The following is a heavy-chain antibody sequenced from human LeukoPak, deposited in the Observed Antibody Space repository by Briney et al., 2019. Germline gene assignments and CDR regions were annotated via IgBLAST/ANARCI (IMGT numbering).Heavy chain of an antibody. J-gene: IGHJ3*02. D-gene: IGHD5/OR15-5a*01. V-gene: IGHV3-74*01. Sequence: GGSLRLSCAASGFTISRYWMYWVRQAPGMGLVSVSHIKSDGSSTHYADSVKGRFTISRDNAKNTLYLQMSSLRAEDTAVYYCARGGTQSVYRAFDIWGQGTMVTVSS. CDR1: GFTISRYW. CDR2: IKSDGSST. CDR3: ARGGTQSVYRAFDI.